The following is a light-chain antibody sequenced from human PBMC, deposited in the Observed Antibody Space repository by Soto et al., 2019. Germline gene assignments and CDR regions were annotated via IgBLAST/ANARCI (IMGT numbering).Light chain of an antibody. CDR3: QQRSNWPLT. CDR1: QSVSGY. J-gene: IGKJ4*01. CDR2: DTS. V-gene: IGKV3-11*01. Sequence: EIVLTQSPATLSLSPGERVTLSCRASQSVSGYLAWNLQKPGQAPRLLIYDTSNRAAGIPARFSGSGSGTDFTLTISSLEPEDFAVYYCQQRSNWPLTFGGGTKVEIK.